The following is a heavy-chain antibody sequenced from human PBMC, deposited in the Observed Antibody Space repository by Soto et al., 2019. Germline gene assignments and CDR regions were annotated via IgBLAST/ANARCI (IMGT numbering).Heavy chain of an antibody. Sequence: GGSLRLSCAASGFAFKSYGMHWVRQAPGRGLEWVAAISYDGSNKYYADSVKGRFTISRDNSKNTLYLQMNSLRDEDTAVYYCAKGLLVGATVYYYYGMDVWGQWTTVTDSS. CDR1: GFAFKSYG. V-gene: IGHV3-30*18. D-gene: IGHD1-26*01. CDR3: AKGLLVGATVYYYYGMDV. CDR2: ISYDGSNK. J-gene: IGHJ6*02.